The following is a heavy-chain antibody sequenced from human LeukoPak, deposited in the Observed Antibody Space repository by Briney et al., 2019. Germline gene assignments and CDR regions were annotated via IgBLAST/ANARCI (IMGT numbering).Heavy chain of an antibody. Sequence: PGGSLRLSCAASGFTFSTYAMSWVRQAPGKGLEWVSAISGSGGSTYYADSVKGRFTISRDNSKNTLYLQMNSLRAEDTAVYYCAKVRRDYYGSGSYYKCYFDYWGQGTLVTVSS. V-gene: IGHV3-23*01. D-gene: IGHD3-10*01. J-gene: IGHJ4*02. CDR2: ISGSGGST. CDR1: GFTFSTYA. CDR3: AKVRRDYYGSGSYYKCYFDY.